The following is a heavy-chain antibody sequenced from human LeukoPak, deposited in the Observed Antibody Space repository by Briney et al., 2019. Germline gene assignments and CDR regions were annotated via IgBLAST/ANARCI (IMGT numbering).Heavy chain of an antibody. J-gene: IGHJ6*02. V-gene: IGHV3-30-3*01. CDR1: GFTFSSYA. Sequence: GRPLRLSCAASGFTFSSYAMHWVRQAPGKGLEWVAVISYDGSNKYYADSVKGRFTISRDNSKNTLYLQMNSLRAEDTAVYYCARERTGSMVRGVKQPGGHYYYYYGMDVWGQGTTVTVSS. D-gene: IGHD3-10*01. CDR2: ISYDGSNK. CDR3: ARERTGSMVRGVKQPGGHYYYYYGMDV.